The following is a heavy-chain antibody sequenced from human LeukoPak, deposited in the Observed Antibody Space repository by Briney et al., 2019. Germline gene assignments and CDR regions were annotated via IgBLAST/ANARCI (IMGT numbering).Heavy chain of an antibody. J-gene: IGHJ5*02. V-gene: IGHV4-59*08. Sequence: SETLSLTCTVSGGSISSYYWGWIRQPPGKGLEWIGYIHYSGRTNYKPSLKRRVTISVNTSKNQFSLKLSSVTVADTAVYYCARAVSFVGTRYFDWPIPSDWFDPWGQGTLVTVSS. CDR3: ARAVSFVGTRYFDWPIPSDWFDP. CDR1: GGSISSYY. D-gene: IGHD3-9*01. CDR2: IHYSGRT.